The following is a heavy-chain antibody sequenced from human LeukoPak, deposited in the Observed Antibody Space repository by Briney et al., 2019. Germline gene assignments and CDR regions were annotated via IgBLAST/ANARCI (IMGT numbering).Heavy chain of an antibody. CDR3: ARLTMIPKGQYYFDY. J-gene: IGHJ4*02. D-gene: IGHD3-22*01. V-gene: IGHV1-18*01. Sequence: ASVKVSCKASGYTFTSSGIRWVRQAPGQGLEWMGWISAYNGNTNFAQKLQGRVTMTTDTSTSTAYMELRSLRSDDTAVYYSARLTMIPKGQYYFDYWGQGTLVTVSS. CDR2: ISAYNGNT. CDR1: GYTFTSSG.